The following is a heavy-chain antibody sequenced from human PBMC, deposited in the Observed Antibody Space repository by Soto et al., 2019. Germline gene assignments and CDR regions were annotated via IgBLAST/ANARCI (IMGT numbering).Heavy chain of an antibody. V-gene: IGHV4-39*01. J-gene: IGHJ4*02. Sequence: SETLSLTCAVSGGSLSSSSYYWGWIRQPPGKGLEWIGSFYYSESTYYNPSLKSRVTISVDTSKNQFSLKLSSVTAADTAVYYCATITIFGVVPNYFDYWGQGTLVTV. D-gene: IGHD3-3*01. CDR3: ATITIFGVVPNYFDY. CDR1: GGSLSSSSYY. CDR2: FYYSEST.